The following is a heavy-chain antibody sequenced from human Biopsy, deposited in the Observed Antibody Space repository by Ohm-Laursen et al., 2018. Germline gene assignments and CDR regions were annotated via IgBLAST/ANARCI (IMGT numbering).Heavy chain of an antibody. J-gene: IGHJ6*02. CDR2: IITVSETA. V-gene: IGHV1-69*01. CDR1: GGAFTNYV. D-gene: IGHD6-19*01. Sequence: SSVKVSCKASGGAFTNYVINWVRQAPGHGLEWMGGIITVSETAGYAERFQGRVTITADVTTTTAYMDLSGLRSEDTAVYYCVAYPSSGFFENNDDFAMDGWGQGTTVIVSS. CDR3: VAYPSSGFFENNDDFAMDG.